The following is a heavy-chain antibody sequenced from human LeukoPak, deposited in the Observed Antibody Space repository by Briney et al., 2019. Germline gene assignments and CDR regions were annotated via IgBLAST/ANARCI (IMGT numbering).Heavy chain of an antibody. V-gene: IGHV4-39*07. J-gene: IGHJ4*02. Sequence: PSETLSLTCTVSGGSISSSSYCWGWIRQPPGKGLERIGSICYSGSTFYNPSLKSRVTLSVDTSKNQLSLKLSSVTAADTAMYYCASSVYDFWSGYYTPPFDYWGQGTLVTVSS. CDR1: GGSISSSSYC. CDR3: ASSVYDFWSGYYTPPFDY. D-gene: IGHD3-3*01. CDR2: ICYSGST.